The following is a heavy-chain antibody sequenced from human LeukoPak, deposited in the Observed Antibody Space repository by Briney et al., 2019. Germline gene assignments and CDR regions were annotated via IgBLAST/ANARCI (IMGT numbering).Heavy chain of an antibody. V-gene: IGHV5-51*01. CDR2: IYPGDSDT. CDR1: GYSSPNFW. CDR3: ARQPITVAGVDY. Sequence: GESLKIACKGSGYSSPNFWIGWVRQMPGKGLEWMGIIYPGDSDTRYSPSFQGQVSISADKSINTAYLQWSNLKASDTAMYYCARQPITVAGVDYWGQGTLVTVSS. D-gene: IGHD6-19*01. J-gene: IGHJ4*02.